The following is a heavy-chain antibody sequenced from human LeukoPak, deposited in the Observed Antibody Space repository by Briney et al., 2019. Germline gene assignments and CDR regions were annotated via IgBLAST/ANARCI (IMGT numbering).Heavy chain of an antibody. V-gene: IGHV1-2*02. CDR1: GYTFTGYY. J-gene: IGHJ4*02. Sequence: ASVKVSCKASGYTFTGYYMHWVRQAPGQGLEWMGWINPNSGGTNYAQKFQSRVTMTRDTSISTAYMELSRLRSDDTAVYYCARVGGEDIVVVPAANFDYWGQGTLVTVSS. CDR2: INPNSGGT. CDR3: ARVGGEDIVVVPAANFDY. D-gene: IGHD2-2*01.